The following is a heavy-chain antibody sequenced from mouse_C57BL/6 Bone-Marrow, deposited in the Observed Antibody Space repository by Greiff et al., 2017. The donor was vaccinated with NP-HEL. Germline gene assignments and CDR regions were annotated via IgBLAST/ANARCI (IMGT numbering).Heavy chain of an antibody. V-gene: IGHV1-7*01. D-gene: IGHD1-1*01. Sequence: QVQLQQSGAELAKPGASVKLSCKASGYTFTSYWMHWVKQRPGQGLEWIGYINPSSGYTNYNQKFKDKATLTADKSSSTAYMQLSSLTYEDSAVYYCAGRDVTTVVDWYFDVWGTGTTVTVSS. CDR3: AGRDVTTVVDWYFDV. CDR2: INPSSGYT. CDR1: GYTFTSYW. J-gene: IGHJ1*03.